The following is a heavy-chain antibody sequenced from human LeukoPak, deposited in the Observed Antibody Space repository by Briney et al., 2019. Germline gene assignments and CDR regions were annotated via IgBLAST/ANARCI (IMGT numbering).Heavy chain of an antibody. CDR2: INPSGGST. V-gene: IGHV1-46*03. CDR3: ARVPRIAAAGMNWYFDL. J-gene: IGHJ2*01. Sequence: ASVKVSCMASGYTFTSYYMHWVRQAPGQGLEWMGIINPSGGSTSYAQKFQGRVTMTRDTSTSTVYMELSSLRSEDTAVYYCARVPRIAAAGMNWYFDLWGRGTLVTVS. D-gene: IGHD6-13*01. CDR1: GYTFTSYY.